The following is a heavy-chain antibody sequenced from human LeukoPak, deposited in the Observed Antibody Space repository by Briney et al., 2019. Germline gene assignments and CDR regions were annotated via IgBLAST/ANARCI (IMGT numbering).Heavy chain of an antibody. D-gene: IGHD6-13*01. J-gene: IGHJ4*02. Sequence: GRSLRLSCAASGFTFDDYAMHWVRQAPGKGLEWVSGISWNSGSIGYADSVKGRFTISRDNAKNSLYLQMNSLRAEDRALYYCAKDRDSSSWYYFDYWGQGTLVTVSS. CDR3: AKDRDSSSWYYFDY. V-gene: IGHV3-9*01. CDR2: ISWNSGSI. CDR1: GFTFDDYA.